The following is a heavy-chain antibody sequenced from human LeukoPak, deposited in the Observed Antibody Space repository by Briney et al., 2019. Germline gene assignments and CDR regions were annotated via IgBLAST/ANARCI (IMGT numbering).Heavy chain of an antibody. D-gene: IGHD6-6*01. CDR3: ARDPKGSIAARPSYYYYYMDV. J-gene: IGHJ6*03. CDR1: GFTFSSYS. CDR2: ISSSSSYI. V-gene: IGHV3-21*01. Sequence: GGSLRLSCAASGFTFSSYSMNWVRQAPGKGLEWVSSISSSSSYIYYADSVKGRFTISRDNAKNSLYLQMNSLRAEDTAVYYCARDPKGSIAARPSYYYYYMDVWGKGTTVTVSS.